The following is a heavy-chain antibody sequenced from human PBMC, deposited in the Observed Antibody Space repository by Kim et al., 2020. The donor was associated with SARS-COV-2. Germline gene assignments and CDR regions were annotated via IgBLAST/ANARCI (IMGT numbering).Heavy chain of an antibody. Sequence: NPSLKSRVTISVDTSKNQFSLKLSSVTAADTAVYYCARRKDDILTGYYNSWGQGTLVTVSS. V-gene: IGHV4-39*01. CDR3: ARRKDDILTGYYNS. D-gene: IGHD3-9*01. J-gene: IGHJ4*02.